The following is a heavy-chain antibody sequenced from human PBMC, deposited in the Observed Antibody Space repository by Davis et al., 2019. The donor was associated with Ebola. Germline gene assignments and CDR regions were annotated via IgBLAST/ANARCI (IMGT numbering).Heavy chain of an antibody. CDR1: GFTFSSYG. J-gene: IGHJ2*01. D-gene: IGHD3-22*01. Sequence: GESLKISCAASGFTFSSYGMHWVRQAPGKGLEWVAVIWYDGSNKYYADSVKGRFTISRDNSKNTLYLQMNSLRAEDTAVYYCARDGLTGYYDSSGYYYVEVRYFDLWGRGTLVTVSS. V-gene: IGHV3-33*01. CDR3: ARDGLTGYYDSSGYYYVEVRYFDL. CDR2: IWYDGSNK.